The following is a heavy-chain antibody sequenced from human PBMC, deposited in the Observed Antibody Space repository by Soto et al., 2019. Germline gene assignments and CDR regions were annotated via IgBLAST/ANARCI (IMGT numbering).Heavy chain of an antibody. Sequence: SEPLSLTCTVSGGSVRSGNYYWSWIRQPPGRGLEWIAYIHYSGSTNYNPSLKSRATMSIDTSKNQFSLKLNSVTAAYTAVYYCARDHYGTTDPWGQGTLVTVSS. J-gene: IGHJ5*02. V-gene: IGHV4-61*01. D-gene: IGHD1-1*01. CDR2: IHYSGST. CDR1: GGSVRSGNYY. CDR3: ARDHYGTTDP.